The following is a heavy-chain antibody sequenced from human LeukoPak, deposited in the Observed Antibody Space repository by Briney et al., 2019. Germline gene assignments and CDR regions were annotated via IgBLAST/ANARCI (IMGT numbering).Heavy chain of an antibody. CDR1: GFTFSSYA. V-gene: IGHV4-34*01. CDR2: INHSGST. D-gene: IGHD2/OR15-2a*01. J-gene: IGHJ4*02. Sequence: KPGGSLRLSCAASGFTFSSYAVSWIRQPPGKGLEWIGEINHSGSTNYNPSLKSRVTTSVDTSKNQFSLKLSSVTAADTAVYYCARGHPGRIWGQGTLVTVSS. CDR3: ARGHPGRI.